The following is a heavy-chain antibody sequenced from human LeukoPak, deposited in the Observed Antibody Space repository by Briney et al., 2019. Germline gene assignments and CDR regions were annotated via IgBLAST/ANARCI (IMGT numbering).Heavy chain of an antibody. CDR3: AGDRFGIAAAGTFDY. J-gene: IGHJ4*02. V-gene: IGHV3-21*01. Sequence: KPGGSLRLSCAASGFTFSSYIMNWVRQAPGKGLEWVSYISSSSSYIYYADSVKGRFTISRDNAKNSLYLQMNSLRAEDTAVYYCAGDRFGIAAAGTFDYWGQGTLVTVSS. CDR2: ISSSSSYI. D-gene: IGHD6-13*01. CDR1: GFTFSSYI.